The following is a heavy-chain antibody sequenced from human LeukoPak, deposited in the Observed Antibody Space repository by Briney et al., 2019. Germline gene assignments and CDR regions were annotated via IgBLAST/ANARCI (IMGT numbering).Heavy chain of an antibody. V-gene: IGHV4-4*07. D-gene: IGHD4-23*01. CDR1: GGAISSYY. J-gene: IGHJ3*02. Sequence: KPSETLSLTCTVSGGAISSYYWSWIRLPAGKGLEWIGRIYTSGSTNYNPSLKSRVTMSVDTSKNQFSLKLSSVTAADTAVYYCASSGGNYDAFDIWGQGTMVTVSS. CDR2: IYTSGST. CDR3: ASSGGNYDAFDI.